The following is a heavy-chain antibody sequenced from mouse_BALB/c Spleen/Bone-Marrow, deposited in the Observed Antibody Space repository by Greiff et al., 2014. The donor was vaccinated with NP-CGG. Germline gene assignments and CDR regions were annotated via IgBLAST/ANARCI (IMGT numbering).Heavy chain of an antibody. V-gene: IGHV1-54*01. CDR1: GYAFTNYL. Sequence: QVQLKESGAELVRPGTSVKVSCEASGYAFTNYLIEWVKQRPGQGLEWIGVINPGSGGTNYNEKFKGKATLTADKSSSTAYMQLGSLTSDDSAVYFCARRDGSYFDYWGQGTTLTVSS. CDR3: ARRDGSYFDY. CDR2: INPGSGGT. J-gene: IGHJ2*01. D-gene: IGHD3-3*01.